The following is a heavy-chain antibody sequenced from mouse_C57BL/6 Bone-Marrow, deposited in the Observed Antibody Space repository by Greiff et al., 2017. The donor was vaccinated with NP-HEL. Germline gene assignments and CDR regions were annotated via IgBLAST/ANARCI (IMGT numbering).Heavy chain of an antibody. D-gene: IGHD1-1*01. V-gene: IGHV5-6*01. Sequence: EVKLMESGGDLVKPGGSLKLSCAASGFTFSSYGMSWVRQTPDKRLEWVATISSGGSYTYYPDSVKGRFTISRDNAKNPLYLQMSSLKSEDTAMYYCARPGYYAWFAYWGQGTLVTVSA. CDR1: GFTFSSYG. CDR3: ARPGYYAWFAY. CDR2: ISSGGSYT. J-gene: IGHJ3*01.